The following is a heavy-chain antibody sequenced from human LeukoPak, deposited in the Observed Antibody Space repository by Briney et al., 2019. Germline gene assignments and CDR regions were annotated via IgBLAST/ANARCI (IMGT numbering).Heavy chain of an antibody. CDR1: GGSISSGGYS. V-gene: IGHV4-61*08. CDR2: IYYSGST. CDR3: ARERSMVREMSWFDP. D-gene: IGHD3-10*01. J-gene: IGHJ5*02. Sequence: SETLSLTCAVSGGSISSGGYSWSWIRQPPGEGLEWIGYIYYSGSTNYNPSLKSRVTISVDTSKNQFSLKMSSVTAADTAVYYCARERSMVREMSWFDPWGQGTLVTVSS.